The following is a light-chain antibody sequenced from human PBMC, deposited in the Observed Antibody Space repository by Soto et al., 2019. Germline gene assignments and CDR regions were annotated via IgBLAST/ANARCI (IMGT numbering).Light chain of an antibody. CDR1: QSVSSSY. CDR2: SAS. V-gene: IGKV3-20*01. Sequence: EIVLTQSPGTLSLSPGERATLSCRASQSVSSSYLAWYQQKPGQAPRLLIYSASSRATGIPDRFSGSGSGTDFTLTISRLEPEDFAVYYCQQYGSSPTFGQGTKVDIK. CDR3: QQYGSSPT. J-gene: IGKJ1*01.